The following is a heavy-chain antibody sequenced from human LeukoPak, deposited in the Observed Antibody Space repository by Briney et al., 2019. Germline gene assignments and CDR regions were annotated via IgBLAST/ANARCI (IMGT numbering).Heavy chain of an antibody. D-gene: IGHD3-22*01. J-gene: IGHJ4*02. Sequence: ASVKVSCKASGGTFSSYAISWVRQAPGQGLEWMGRIIPIFGTANYAQKFQGRVTITTDESTSTAYMELSSLRSEDTAVYYCVRGYYYDSSGYYYLDYWGQGTLVTVSS. V-gene: IGHV1-69*05. CDR2: IIPIFGTA. CDR1: GGTFSSYA. CDR3: VRGYYYDSSGYYYLDY.